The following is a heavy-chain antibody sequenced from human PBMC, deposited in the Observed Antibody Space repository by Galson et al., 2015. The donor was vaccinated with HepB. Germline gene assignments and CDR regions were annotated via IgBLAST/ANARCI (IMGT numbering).Heavy chain of an antibody. CDR2: ISYRGNT. CDR3: GRGGIWTPAF. J-gene: IGHJ4*02. Sequence: LTCAVYGESFTSVYWSWIRQPPGKGLEWIGEISYRGNTNYSPSLKSRVTISVDASKNQFSLDLRSVTAADTAVYYCGRGGIWTPAFWGQGTLVTVSS. D-gene: IGHD1-1*01. V-gene: IGHV4-34*01. CDR1: GESFTSVY.